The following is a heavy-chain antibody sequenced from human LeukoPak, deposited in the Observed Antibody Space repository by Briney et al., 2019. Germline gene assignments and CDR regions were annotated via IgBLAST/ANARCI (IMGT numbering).Heavy chain of an antibody. J-gene: IGHJ4*02. CDR1: GYSFSNYS. Sequence: ASVKVSCKASGYSFSNYSMHWVRQAPGQGLEWMGIINPSGGSTTNAQKFQGRVTITRDTSTTTVYMELSSLRSDDTAMYYCARDEQDVVVVPGAMPYWGQGTLVTVSS. CDR2: INPSGGST. CDR3: ARDEQDVVVVPGAMPY. V-gene: IGHV1-46*01. D-gene: IGHD2-2*01.